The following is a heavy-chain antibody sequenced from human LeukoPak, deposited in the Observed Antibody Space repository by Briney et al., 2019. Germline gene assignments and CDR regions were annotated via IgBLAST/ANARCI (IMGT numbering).Heavy chain of an antibody. CDR1: GYTLTELS. CDR3: ATDYYGSGSYSPQAFDI. V-gene: IGHV1-24*01. D-gene: IGHD3-10*01. J-gene: IGHJ3*02. Sequence: EASVTVSCKVSGYTLTELSMHWVRQAPGKGLEWMGGFDPEDGETIYAQKFQGRVTMTEDTSTDTAYMELSSLRSEDTAVYFCATDYYGSGSYSPQAFDIWGQGTMVTVSS. CDR2: FDPEDGET.